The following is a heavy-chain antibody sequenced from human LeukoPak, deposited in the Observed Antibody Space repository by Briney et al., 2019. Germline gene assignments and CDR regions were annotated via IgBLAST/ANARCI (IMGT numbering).Heavy chain of an antibody. CDR2: ISGYNGKT. Sequence: ASVNVSFKASGYTFSNYGISWVRQAPGQGLEWMGWISGYNGKTNYAQKFQGRVTMTTDTSTTTAYMELRSLRSDDTAVYYCARDISVKNDYYDSSGYYFDYWGQGTLVTVSS. CDR3: ARDISVKNDYYDSSGYYFDY. D-gene: IGHD3-22*01. CDR1: GYTFSNYG. J-gene: IGHJ4*02. V-gene: IGHV1-18*01.